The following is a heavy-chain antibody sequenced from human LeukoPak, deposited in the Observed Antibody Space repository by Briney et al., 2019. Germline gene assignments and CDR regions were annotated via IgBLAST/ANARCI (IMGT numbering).Heavy chain of an antibody. CDR3: ARGSATGSYYYYMDV. D-gene: IGHD3-10*01. CDR2: INHSGST. V-gene: IGHV4-34*01. J-gene: IGHJ6*03. CDR1: GGSFSGYY. Sequence: SETLSLTCAVYGGSFSGYYWSWIRQPPGKGLEWIGEINHSGSTNYNPSLKSRVTISVDTSKNQFSLKLSSVTAADTAVYYCARGSATGSYYYYMDVWGKGTTVTVSS.